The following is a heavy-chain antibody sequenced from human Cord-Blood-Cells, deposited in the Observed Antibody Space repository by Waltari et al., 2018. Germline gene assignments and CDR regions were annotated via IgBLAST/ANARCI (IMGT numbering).Heavy chain of an antibody. CDR1: GFTFSSYA. CDR3: ARVSSINAFDI. Sequence: QVQLVESGGGVVQPGRSLRLSCAASGFTFSSYAMHWVRQAPGKGLGWVAVISYDGSNKYYADSVKGRFTISRDNSKNTLYLQMNSLRAEDTTVYYCARVSSINAFDIWGQGTMVTDSS. D-gene: IGHD2-21*01. CDR2: ISYDGSNK. J-gene: IGHJ3*02. V-gene: IGHV3-30*04.